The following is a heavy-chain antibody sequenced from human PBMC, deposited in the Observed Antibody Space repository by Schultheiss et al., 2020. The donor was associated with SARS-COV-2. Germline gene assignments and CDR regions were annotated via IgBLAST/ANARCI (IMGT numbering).Heavy chain of an antibody. D-gene: IGHD2-2*01. CDR1: GFTFGDYA. CDR3: ARDPSPRGIYYYYYMDV. Sequence: GGSLRLSCAASGFTFGDYAMSWVRQAPGKGLEWVAVIWYDGSNKYYADSVKGRFTISRDNSKNTLYLQMNSLRAEDTAVYYCARDPSPRGIYYYYYMDVWGKGTTVTVSS. CDR2: IWYDGSNK. J-gene: IGHJ6*03. V-gene: IGHV3-30*07.